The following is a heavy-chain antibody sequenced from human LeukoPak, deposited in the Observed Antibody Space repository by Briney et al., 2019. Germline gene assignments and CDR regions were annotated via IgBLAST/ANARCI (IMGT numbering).Heavy chain of an antibody. CDR3: ARDGEGGFDP. CDR1: GGSISSYY. CDR2: IYYSGST. Sequence: SETLSLTCTVSGGSISSYYWSWIRQPPGKGLEWIGYIYYSGSTNYNPSLKSRVTISVKTSKNQFSLKLSSVTAADTAVYYCARDGEGGFDPWGQGTLVTVSS. J-gene: IGHJ5*02. V-gene: IGHV4-59*01.